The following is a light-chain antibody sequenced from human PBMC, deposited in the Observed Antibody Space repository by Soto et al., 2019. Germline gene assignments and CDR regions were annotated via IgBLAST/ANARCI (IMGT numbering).Light chain of an antibody. CDR2: FGS. CDR3: QQRNSWPPTFT. Sequence: EIVMTQSPLTLPVTPGEPASISCRSSQSLLYNNTYNYLDWYVQKPGQSPQLLIYFGSNRAPGVPDRFSGSGSGTDFTLTISSLEPEDFAVYYCQQRNSWPPTFTFGQGTRLEIK. CDR1: QSLLYNNTYNY. J-gene: IGKJ5*01. V-gene: IGKV2-28*01.